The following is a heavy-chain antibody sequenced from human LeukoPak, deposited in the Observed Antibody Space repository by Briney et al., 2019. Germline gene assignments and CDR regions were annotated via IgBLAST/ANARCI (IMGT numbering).Heavy chain of an antibody. V-gene: IGHV1-46*01. Sequence: GASVKVSCKASGYTFTSYYMHWVRQAPGQGLEWMGIINPSGGSTSYAQKFQGRVTMTRDTSTSTVYMELSSLRSEDTAVYYCARSFTVTKRLFYYYGMDVWGQGTTVTVSS. CDR2: INPSGGST. CDR3: ARSFTVTKRLFYYYGMDV. D-gene: IGHD4-17*01. J-gene: IGHJ6*02. CDR1: GYTFTSYY.